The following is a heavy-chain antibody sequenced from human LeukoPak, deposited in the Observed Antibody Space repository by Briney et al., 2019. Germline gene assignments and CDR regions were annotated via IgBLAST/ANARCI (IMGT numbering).Heavy chain of an antibody. D-gene: IGHD6-19*01. CDR3: AKDLSRAVAGDWFDP. Sequence: GGSLRLSCAASGFTFSNYDMSWVRQAPGKGLEWVSSISHSGGSTYYADSVKGRFTISRDNSKNTLYLQMTNLRAADTAVYYCAKDLSRAVAGDWFDPWDQGSLVTVSS. CDR2: ISHSGGST. V-gene: IGHV3-23*01. CDR1: GFTFSNYD. J-gene: IGHJ5*02.